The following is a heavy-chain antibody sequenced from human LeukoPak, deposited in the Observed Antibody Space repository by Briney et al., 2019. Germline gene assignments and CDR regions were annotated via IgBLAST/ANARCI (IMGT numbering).Heavy chain of an antibody. CDR3: ARRIDGYNGNFDY. V-gene: IGHV4-59*01. CDR2: IYYSGST. Sequence: SETLSLTCTVSGGSISSYYWSWIRQPPGKGLEWIGYIYYSGSTNYNPSLKSRVTISVDTSKNQFSLKLSSVTAADTAVYYCARRIDGYNGNFDYWGQGTLVTVSS. CDR1: GGSISSYY. D-gene: IGHD5-24*01. J-gene: IGHJ4*02.